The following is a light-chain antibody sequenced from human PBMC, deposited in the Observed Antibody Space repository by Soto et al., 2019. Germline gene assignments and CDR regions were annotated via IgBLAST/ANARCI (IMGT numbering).Light chain of an antibody. Sequence: QSVLTKPASVSGSPGQSITISCTGTISDVGGYNFVSWYQQHPFKVLKLRIYDVTHRASGVSNRFSAYQSANTAPQTISGHHAEDECNYYFRAYSSTNPLVFGGGTKLTV. CDR1: ISDVGGYNF. J-gene: IGLJ3*02. CDR3: RAYSSTNPLV. V-gene: IGLV2-14*01. CDR2: DVT.